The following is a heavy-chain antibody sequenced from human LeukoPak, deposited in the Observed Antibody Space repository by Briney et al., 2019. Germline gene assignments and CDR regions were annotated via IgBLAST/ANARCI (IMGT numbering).Heavy chain of an antibody. CDR3: AREIYDSSGYYFDY. CDR1: GGSISSSNW. J-gene: IGHJ4*02. Sequence: PSETLSLTCAVSGGSISSSNWWSWVRQPPGKGLEWIGEIYHSGSTNYNPSLKSRVTISVDKSKNQFSLKLSSVTAADTAVYYCAREIYDSSGYYFDYWGQGTLVTVSS. V-gene: IGHV4-4*02. CDR2: IYHSGST. D-gene: IGHD3-22*01.